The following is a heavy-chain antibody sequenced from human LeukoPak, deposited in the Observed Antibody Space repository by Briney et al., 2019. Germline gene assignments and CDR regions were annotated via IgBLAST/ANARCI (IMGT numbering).Heavy chain of an antibody. J-gene: IGHJ3*01. Sequence: GGSLRLSCAASGFTFDDYAMHWVRQVPGKGLEWVSGISWSSGSTGYVDSVKGRFTISRDNAKNALYLQMSSLRPEDTALYYCAKDRDYGGDADPAVFDLWGQGTMVNVSS. CDR1: GFTFDDYA. CDR2: ISWSSGST. CDR3: AKDRDYGGDADPAVFDL. V-gene: IGHV3-9*01. D-gene: IGHD4-23*01.